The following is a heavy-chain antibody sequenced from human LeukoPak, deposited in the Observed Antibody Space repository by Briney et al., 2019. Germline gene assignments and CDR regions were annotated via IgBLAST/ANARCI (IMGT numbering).Heavy chain of an antibody. J-gene: IGHJ6*03. D-gene: IGHD5-24*01. CDR2: IWYDGSNK. CDR3: AKDRGSRDGYNWAYYYYYYYMDV. V-gene: IGHV3-33*06. Sequence: GRSLRLSCAASGFTFSSYGMHWVRQAPGKGLEWVAVIWYDGSNKYYADSVKGRFTISRDNSKNTLYLQMNSLRAEDTAVYYCAKDRGSRDGYNWAYYYYYYYMDVWGKGTTVTVSS. CDR1: GFTFSSYG.